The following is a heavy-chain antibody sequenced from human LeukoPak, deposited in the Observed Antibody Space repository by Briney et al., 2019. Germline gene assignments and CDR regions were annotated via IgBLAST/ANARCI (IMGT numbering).Heavy chain of an antibody. J-gene: IGHJ3*02. V-gene: IGHV3-11*04. CDR1: GFTFSDYY. CDR3: ARGYYGSGSYYSDAFDM. Sequence: GGSLRLSCAASGFTFSDYYMSWIRQAPGKGLEWASYISSSGSTIYYADAVKGRFTISRDNAKNSLYLQMNSLRAEDTAVYYCARGYYGSGSYYSDAFDMWGQGTMVTVSS. D-gene: IGHD3-10*01. CDR2: ISSSGSTI.